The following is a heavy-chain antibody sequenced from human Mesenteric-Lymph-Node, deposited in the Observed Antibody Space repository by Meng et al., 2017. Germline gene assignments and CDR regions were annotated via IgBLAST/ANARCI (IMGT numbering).Heavy chain of an antibody. CDR3: ARGGEIGVAGI. J-gene: IGHJ4*02. CDR1: GYTFTNHY. CDR2: IDPTGDRR. Sequence: ASVKVSCKASGYTFTNHYMHWVRQAPGQGLEWMGVIDPTGDRRIYAQKFQGRLSMTRDTSTSTLYMELSSLRLEDTAAYYCARGGEIGVAGIWGQGTLVTVSS. D-gene: IGHD6-19*01. V-gene: IGHV1-46*01.